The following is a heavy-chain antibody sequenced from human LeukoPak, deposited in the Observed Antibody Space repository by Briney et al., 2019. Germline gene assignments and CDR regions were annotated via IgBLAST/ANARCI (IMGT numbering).Heavy chain of an antibody. V-gene: IGHV1-69*13. D-gene: IGHD3-9*01. CDR2: IIPIFGTA. Sequence: SVKVSCKASGGTFSSYAISWVRQAPGQGLEWMGGIIPIFGTANYAQKFQGRVTITADESTSTAYMELSSLRSEDTAVYYCARGLRRGWFDWLSVWGQGTLVTVSS. CDR1: GGTFSSYA. CDR3: ARGLRRGWFDWLSV. J-gene: IGHJ4*02.